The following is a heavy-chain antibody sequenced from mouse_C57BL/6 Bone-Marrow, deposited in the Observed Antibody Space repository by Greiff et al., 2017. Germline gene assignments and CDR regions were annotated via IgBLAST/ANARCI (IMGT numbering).Heavy chain of an antibody. D-gene: IGHD4-1*01. CDR2: SRNKANDYTT. J-gene: IGHJ2*01. CDR3: ARGTGSHFDY. V-gene: IGHV7-1*01. CDR1: GFTFSDFY. Sequence: EVQGVESGGGLVQSGRSLRLSCATSGFTFSDFYMEWVRQAPGKGLEWIAASRNKANDYTTEYSASVKGRFIVSRDTSQSILYLQMNALRAEDTAIYYCARGTGSHFDYWGQGTTLTASS.